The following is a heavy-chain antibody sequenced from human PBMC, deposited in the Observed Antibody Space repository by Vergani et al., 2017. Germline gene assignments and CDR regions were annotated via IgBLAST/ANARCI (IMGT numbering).Heavy chain of an antibody. CDR3: ARYDFWSGYNQFDY. J-gene: IGHJ4*02. CDR2: IYYSGST. D-gene: IGHD3-3*01. V-gene: IGHV4-59*01. CDR1: GFTFSSYA. Sequence: VQLLESGGGLVQPGGSLRLSCAASGFTFSSYAMSWVRQAPGKGLEWIGYIYYSGSTNYNPSLKSRVTISVDTSKNQFSLKLSSVTAADTAVYYCARYDFWSGYNQFDYWGQGTLVTVSS.